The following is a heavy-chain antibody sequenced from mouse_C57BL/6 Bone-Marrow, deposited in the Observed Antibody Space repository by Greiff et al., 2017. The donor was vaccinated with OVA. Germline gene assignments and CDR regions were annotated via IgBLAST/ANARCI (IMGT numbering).Heavy chain of an antibody. Sequence: VQLQQSGPELVQPGASVKISCKASGYSFTDYNMNWVKQSNGKSLEWIGVINPNYGTTSYNQKFKGKATLTVDQSSSTAYMQLNSLTSEDSAVYYCARRGITTVVANAMDYWGQGTSVTVSS. CDR1: GYSFTDYN. V-gene: IGHV1-39*01. CDR3: ARRGITTVVANAMDY. CDR2: INPNYGTT. D-gene: IGHD1-1*01. J-gene: IGHJ4*01.